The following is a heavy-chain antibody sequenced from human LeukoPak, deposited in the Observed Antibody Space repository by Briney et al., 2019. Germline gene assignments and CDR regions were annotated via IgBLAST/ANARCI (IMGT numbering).Heavy chain of an antibody. CDR2: ISSSGSTI. V-gene: IGHV3-48*03. Sequence: PGGSLGLSCAASGFTFSSYEMNWVRQAPGKGLEWVSYISSSGSTIYYADSVKGRFTISRDNAKNSLYLQMNSLRAEDTAVYYCAREVIDWFDPWGQGTLVTVSS. CDR3: AREVIDWFDP. CDR1: GFTFSSYE. J-gene: IGHJ5*02.